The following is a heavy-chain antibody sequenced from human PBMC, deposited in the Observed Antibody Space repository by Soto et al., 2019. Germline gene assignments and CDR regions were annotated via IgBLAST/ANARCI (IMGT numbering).Heavy chain of an antibody. CDR1: GASINSGDYY. J-gene: IGHJ5*02. CDR3: ARIFVWRFDP. V-gene: IGHV4-30-4*02. D-gene: IGHD3-9*01. CDR2: IYYSGST. Sequence: SETLSLTCTVSGASINSGDYYWSWIRQPPGKGLEWIGHIYYSGSTYYNPSLKSRVTISVYTSKNQVSLRLNSVTAADTAVYYCARIFVWRFDPWGQGALVTVSS.